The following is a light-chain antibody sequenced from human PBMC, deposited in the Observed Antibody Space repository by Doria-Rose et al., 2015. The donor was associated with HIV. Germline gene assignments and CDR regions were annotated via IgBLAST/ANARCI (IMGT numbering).Light chain of an antibody. CDR2: KDT. J-gene: IGLJ2*01. Sequence: SYELMPPPSLSVSPRQTARITCSGDALSKQYAYWYQQKPGQVPLLVIYKDTERPSGIPGRFSGSSSGTTVTLTISGVRAEDEADYYCQSTDSSGTFVIFGGGTKLTVL. CDR3: QSTDSSGTFVI. CDR1: ALSKQY. V-gene: IGLV3-25*01.